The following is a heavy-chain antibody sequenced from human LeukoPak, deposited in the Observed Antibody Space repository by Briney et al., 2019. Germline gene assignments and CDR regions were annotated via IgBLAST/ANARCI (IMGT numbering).Heavy chain of an antibody. J-gene: IGHJ4*02. CDR2: VKPDGSEK. Sequence: PGGSLRLSCAASGFTFSGHWMHWVRQAPGKGLEWVAHVKPDGSEKSYVDSVKGRFTISRDNAQNSLYLQMNSLRAEDTAVYYCARDRGYYVFDYWGQGTLVTVSS. V-gene: IGHV3-7*01. D-gene: IGHD3-22*01. CDR1: GFTFSGHW. CDR3: ARDRGYYVFDY.